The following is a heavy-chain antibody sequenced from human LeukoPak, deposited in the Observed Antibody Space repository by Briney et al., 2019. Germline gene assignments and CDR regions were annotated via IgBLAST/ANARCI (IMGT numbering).Heavy chain of an antibody. V-gene: IGHV3-9*03. Sequence: GGSLRLSCAASGFTFDDYAMHWVRQAPGKGLEWVSGISWNSGSIGYADSVKGRFTISRDNAKNSLYLQMNSLRAEDMALYYCARGYSYGYPYYFDYCGQGTLVTVSS. CDR1: GFTFDDYA. CDR3: ARGYSYGYPYYFDY. D-gene: IGHD5-18*01. J-gene: IGHJ4*02. CDR2: ISWNSGSI.